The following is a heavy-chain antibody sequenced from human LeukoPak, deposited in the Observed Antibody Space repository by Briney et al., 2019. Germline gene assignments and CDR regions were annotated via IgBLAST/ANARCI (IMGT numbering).Heavy chain of an antibody. CDR1: GGSISSGSYY. V-gene: IGHV4-61*02. Sequence: SETLSLTCTVSGGSISSGSYYWSWIRQPAGKGLEWIGRIYASGSTNYNPSLKSRVTMSVDTSKNLFSLKLTSVTAADTAVYYCARDGGYCSGVTCYNHYYYMDVWGKGTTVTISS. CDR2: IYASGST. CDR3: ARDGGYCSGVTCYNHYYYMDV. J-gene: IGHJ6*03. D-gene: IGHD2-15*01.